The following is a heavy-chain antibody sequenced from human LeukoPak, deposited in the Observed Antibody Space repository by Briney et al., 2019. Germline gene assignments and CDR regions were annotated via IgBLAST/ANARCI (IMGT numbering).Heavy chain of an antibody. CDR2: IRYDGSNK. CDR1: GFTFSSYG. V-gene: IGHV3-30*02. J-gene: IGHJ4*02. Sequence: GGSLRLSCAASGFTFSSYGMHWVRQAPGKGLEWVAFIRYDGSNKYYADSVKGRFTISRDNSKNMLYLEVISLTADDTAVYYCAKDDAWLRFGEWSQGTLVTVSS. CDR3: AKDDAWLRFGE. D-gene: IGHD3-10*01.